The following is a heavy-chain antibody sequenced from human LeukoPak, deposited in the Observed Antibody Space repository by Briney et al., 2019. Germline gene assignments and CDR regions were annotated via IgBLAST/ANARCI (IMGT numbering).Heavy chain of an antibody. J-gene: IGHJ4*02. CDR3: ARVARDRIAVAGLDY. CDR2: INPSGGST. V-gene: IGHV1-46*01. CDR1: GYTFISYY. D-gene: IGHD6-19*01. Sequence: ASVKVSCKASGYTFISYYMHWVRQAPGQGLEWMGIINPSGGSTSYAQKFQGRVTMTRDTSTSTVYMELSSLRSEDTAVYYCARVARDRIAVAGLDYWGQGTLVTVSS.